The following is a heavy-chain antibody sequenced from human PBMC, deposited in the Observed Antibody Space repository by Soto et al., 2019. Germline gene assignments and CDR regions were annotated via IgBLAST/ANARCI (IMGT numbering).Heavy chain of an antibody. CDR3: ARGGLEPFDY. J-gene: IGHJ4*02. CDR2: INDYGTTI. Sequence: GGSLRLSCAASGFTFSTYWMSWVRQAPGKGLVWVSRINDYGTTINYAESVEGRFIISRDDAKSEVYLQMNNLRAEDSAVYYCARGGLEPFDYWGQGALVTVSS. CDR1: GFTFSTYW. V-gene: IGHV3-74*01. D-gene: IGHD1-1*01.